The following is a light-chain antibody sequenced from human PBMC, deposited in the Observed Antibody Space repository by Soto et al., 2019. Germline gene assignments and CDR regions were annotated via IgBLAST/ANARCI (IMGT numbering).Light chain of an antibody. Sequence: QSVLTQPPSVSGAPGQRVTISCTGSSSNIGAGYDVHWYQQLPGTAPKLLIYGNNNRPSGVPDRFSGSKSGTSASLAITGLQAEDEADYYCQSYDSSLNGVVFGEGPRSPS. CDR2: GNN. J-gene: IGLJ2*01. V-gene: IGLV1-40*01. CDR3: QSYDSSLNGVV. CDR1: SSNIGAGYD.